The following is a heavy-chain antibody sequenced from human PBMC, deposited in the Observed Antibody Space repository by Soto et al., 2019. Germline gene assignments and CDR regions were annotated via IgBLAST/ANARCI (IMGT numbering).Heavy chain of an antibody. CDR1: GGSIRDYF. D-gene: IGHD4-17*01. Sequence: SETLSLTCSVSGGSIRDYFWTWIRQPPGKGLEWIGYIYHSGSTNYNPSLKSRVTISVDTSKNQFSLRLSSVTAADTAVYYCARVFWTPDYGANSVLDYWGQGILVTVSS. CDR2: IYHSGST. CDR3: ARVFWTPDYGANSVLDY. J-gene: IGHJ4*02. V-gene: IGHV4-59*01.